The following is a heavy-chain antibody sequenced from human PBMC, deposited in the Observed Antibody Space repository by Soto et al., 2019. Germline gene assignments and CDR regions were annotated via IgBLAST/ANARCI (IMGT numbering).Heavy chain of an antibody. CDR2: ISGYSGHT. J-gene: IGHJ4*02. CDR3: AREWDNKSEHSSGWYDDF. Sequence: QVQLVQSGAEVKKPGASVKVSCKASGYTFSSYGISWVRQAPGQGLEWMGWISGYSGHTYYAQKFQGRVTMTTDTSKNTVYMELRSLRSDDTAVYYCAREWDNKSEHSSGWYDDFWGQGTLVTVSS. CDR1: GYTFSSYG. V-gene: IGHV1-18*01. D-gene: IGHD6-19*01.